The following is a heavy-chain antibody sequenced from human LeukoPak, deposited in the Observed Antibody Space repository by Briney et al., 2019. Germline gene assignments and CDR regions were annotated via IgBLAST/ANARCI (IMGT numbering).Heavy chain of an antibody. CDR1: GFTFSNYG. Sequence: GRSLRLSCAASGFTFSNYGMNWVRQAPGKGLEWVSYISSSSSTIYYADSVKGRFTISRDNAKNSLYLQMNSLRAEDTAVYYCARAHCSGGSCYWGNWFDPWGQGTLVTVSS. D-gene: IGHD2-15*01. V-gene: IGHV3-48*01. J-gene: IGHJ5*02. CDR3: ARAHCSGGSCYWGNWFDP. CDR2: ISSSSSTI.